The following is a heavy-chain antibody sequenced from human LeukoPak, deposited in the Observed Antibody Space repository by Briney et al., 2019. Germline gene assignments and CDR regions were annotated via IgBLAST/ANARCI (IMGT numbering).Heavy chain of an antibody. CDR3: ARARKVGVRGGSLGMDV. V-gene: IGHV1-69*01. CDR1: GGTFSSYA. J-gene: IGHJ6*02. D-gene: IGHD3-10*01. Sequence: SVKVSCKASGGTFSSYAISWVRQAPGQGLEWMGGIIPIVGTANYAQKFQGRVTITADESTSTAYMELSSLRSEDTAVYYCARARKVGVRGGSLGMDVWGQGTTVTVSS. CDR2: IIPIVGTA.